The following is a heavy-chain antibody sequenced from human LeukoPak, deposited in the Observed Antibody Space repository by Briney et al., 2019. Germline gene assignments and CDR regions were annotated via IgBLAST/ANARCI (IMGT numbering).Heavy chain of an antibody. V-gene: IGHV3-21*01. D-gene: IGHD3-10*01. CDR1: GFTFSSYS. J-gene: IGHJ4*02. CDR2: ISSSSSYT. CDR3: ATPPYYYGSGKENY. Sequence: GGSLRLSCAASGFTFSSYSMNWVRQAPGKGLEWVSSISSSSSYTYYADSVKGRFTISRDNAKNSLYLQMNSLRAEDTAVYYCATPPYYYGSGKENYWGQGTLVTVSS.